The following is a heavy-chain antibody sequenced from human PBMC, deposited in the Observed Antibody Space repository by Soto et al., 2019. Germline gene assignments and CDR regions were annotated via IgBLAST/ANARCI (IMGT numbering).Heavy chain of an antibody. Sequence: GGSXRLSCPASGFTFSSYAMSWVRQAPGKGLEWVSAISGSGGSTYYADSVKGRFTISRDNSKNTLYLQMNSLRAEDTAVYYCAKDLIAAAGDLTDYWGQGTLVTVSS. J-gene: IGHJ4*02. D-gene: IGHD6-13*01. V-gene: IGHV3-23*01. CDR2: ISGSGGST. CDR3: AKDLIAAAGDLTDY. CDR1: GFTFSSYA.